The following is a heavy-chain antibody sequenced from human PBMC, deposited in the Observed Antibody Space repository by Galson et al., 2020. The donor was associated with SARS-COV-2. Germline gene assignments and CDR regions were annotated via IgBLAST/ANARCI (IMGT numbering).Heavy chain of an antibody. D-gene: IGHD6-13*01. CDR1: GGSISSYY. V-gene: IGHV4-4*07. CDR2: IYSSGST. CDR3: ARFSPGTAAVGV. J-gene: IGHJ4*02. Sequence: SETLSLTCTVSGGSISSYYWSWIRQPAGKGLEWIGRIYSSGSTNYNPSLKSRVTMSLDTSKNHFSLNLSSVTAADTAVYYCARFSPGTAAVGVWGQGALVTVSS.